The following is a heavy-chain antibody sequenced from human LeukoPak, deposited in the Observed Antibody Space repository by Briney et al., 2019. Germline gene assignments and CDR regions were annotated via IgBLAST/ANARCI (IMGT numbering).Heavy chain of an antibody. CDR2: ISGSGGST. D-gene: IGHD3-9*01. J-gene: IGHJ4*02. Sequence: GGSLRLSCAASGFTFSSYAMSWVRQAPGKGLEWLSAISGSGGSTYYADSVKGRFTISRDNSKNTLYLQMNSLRAEDTAVYYCAKDYDILTGYYWGSDYWGQGTLVTVSS. CDR1: GFTFSSYA. CDR3: AKDYDILTGYYWGSDY. V-gene: IGHV3-23*01.